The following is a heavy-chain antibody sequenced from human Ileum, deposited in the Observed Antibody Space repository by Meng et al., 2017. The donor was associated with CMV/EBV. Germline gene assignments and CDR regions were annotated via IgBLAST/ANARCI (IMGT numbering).Heavy chain of an antibody. D-gene: IGHD3-3*01. Sequence: HVQEPGPGLVKPSQTLSLPCTASGGSTTSSTYYWGWIRQPPGKGLEWIGSVYYSGTTYYNPSLKSRVNMSIDTSKNRFSLKLSSATAADTAVYYCARNVGFYSSQIAYWGQGALVTVSS. CDR1: GGSTTSSTYY. J-gene: IGHJ4*02. V-gene: IGHV4-39*07. CDR2: VYYSGTT. CDR3: ARNVGFYSSQIAY.